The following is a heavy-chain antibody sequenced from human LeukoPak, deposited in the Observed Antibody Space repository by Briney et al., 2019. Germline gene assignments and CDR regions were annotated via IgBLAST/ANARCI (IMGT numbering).Heavy chain of an antibody. CDR3: ASGTPSGGYGNFDY. CDR1: GYTFTSYG. D-gene: IGHD1-26*01. V-gene: IGHV1-46*01. Sequence: ASVKVSCKASGYTFTSYGISWVRQAPGQGLEWMGIINPSGGSTSYAQKFQGRVTMTRDTSTSTVYMELSSLRSEDTAVYYCASGTPSGGYGNFDYWGQGTLVTVSS. J-gene: IGHJ4*02. CDR2: INPSGGST.